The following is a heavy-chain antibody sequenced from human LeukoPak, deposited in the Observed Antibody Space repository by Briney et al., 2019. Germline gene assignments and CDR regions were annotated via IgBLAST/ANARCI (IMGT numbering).Heavy chain of an antibody. J-gene: IGHJ6*03. V-gene: IGHV3-53*01. Sequence: GGSLRLSCAASGFTVSSNYMSWVRQAPGKGLEWVSVIYSGGSTYYTDSVTGRFTISKDNSKNPLYLQMNSLRAEDTAVYYCARDVTTVTTKSYYYYYMDVWGKGTTVTVSS. CDR1: GFTVSSNY. CDR3: ARDVTTVTTKSYYYYYMDV. D-gene: IGHD4-11*01. CDR2: IYSGGST.